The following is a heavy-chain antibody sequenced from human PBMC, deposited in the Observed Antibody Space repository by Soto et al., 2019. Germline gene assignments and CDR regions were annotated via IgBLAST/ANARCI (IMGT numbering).Heavy chain of an antibody. V-gene: IGHV4-30-4*01. D-gene: IGHD3-10*01. CDR2: IYYSGST. CDR3: AGELVWELFYHNI. J-gene: IGHJ4*02. Sequence: QVQLQESGPGLVKPSQTLSLTCTVSGGSISSGDYYWSWIRQPPGKGLEWIGYIYYSGSTYYNPSLKSRVTIAVDTSKNQFALKLSSVTAADTAVYYCAGELVWELFYHNIWGQGTLVTVSS. CDR1: GGSISSGDYY.